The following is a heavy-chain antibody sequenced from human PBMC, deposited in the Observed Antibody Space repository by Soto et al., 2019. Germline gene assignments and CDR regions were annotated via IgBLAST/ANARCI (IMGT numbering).Heavy chain of an antibody. CDR1: GASIRSYY. V-gene: IGHV4-4*08. D-gene: IGHD2-21*01. J-gene: IGHJ6*02. Sequence: SETLSLTCSVSGASIRSYYWHWIRQPPGKGLEWIGYVYTSDYTRYSSSLKSRVTISVDTSKSQFYLRLNSVTAADTAVYYCVSSACHPGDCFYYNGMDVWGQGSTVTVSS. CDR2: VYTSDYT. CDR3: VSSACHPGDCFYYNGMDV.